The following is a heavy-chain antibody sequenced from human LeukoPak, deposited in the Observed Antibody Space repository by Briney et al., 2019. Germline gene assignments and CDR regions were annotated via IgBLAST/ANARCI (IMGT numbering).Heavy chain of an antibody. J-gene: IGHJ6*03. CDR3: ATHSPEWRYSGYYNYYYIDV. CDR2: ITGSTSYI. CDR1: GFTFSGYA. D-gene: IGHD5-12*01. V-gene: IGHV3-21*01. Sequence: PGGSLRLSCAASGFTFSGYAMNWVRQAPGKGLEWVSSITGSTSYIYYADSLKGRFTISRDNAKNSLYLQMNSLRAEDTAVYYCATHSPEWRYSGYYNYYYIDVWGKGTTVTVSS.